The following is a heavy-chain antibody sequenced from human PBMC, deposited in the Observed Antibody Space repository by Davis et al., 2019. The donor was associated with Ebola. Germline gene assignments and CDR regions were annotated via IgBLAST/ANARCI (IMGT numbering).Heavy chain of an antibody. J-gene: IGHJ4*02. V-gene: IGHV1-69*13. D-gene: IGHD3-9*01. CDR2: IIPIFDTP. CDR3: ARDFDGGNYYFDY. CDR1: VGSFSSTP. Sequence: SVKVSCKTSVGSFSSTPISWVRQAPRQGLEWMGGIIPIFDTPHYAQKFQGRITITADASTSTAYMELSSLRSEDTATYFCARDFDGGNYYFDYWGPGTPVTVSS.